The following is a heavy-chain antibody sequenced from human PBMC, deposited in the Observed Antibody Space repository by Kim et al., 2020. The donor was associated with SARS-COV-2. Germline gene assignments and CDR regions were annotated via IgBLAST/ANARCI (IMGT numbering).Heavy chain of an antibody. V-gene: IGHV3-11*05. CDR3: ARAYRLYGSGSYGMDV. Sequence: GGSLRLSCAASGFTFSDYYMSWIRQAPGKGLEWVSYISSSSSYTKYADSVKGRFTITRDNAKNSLYLQMNSLRDEDKAVYYCARAYRLYGSGSYGMDVWGQGTTVTVSS. D-gene: IGHD3-10*01. CDR1: GFTFSDYY. J-gene: IGHJ6*02. CDR2: ISSSSSYT.